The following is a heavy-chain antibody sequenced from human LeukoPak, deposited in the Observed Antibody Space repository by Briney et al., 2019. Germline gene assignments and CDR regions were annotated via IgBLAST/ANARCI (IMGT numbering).Heavy chain of an antibody. D-gene: IGHD6-6*01. Sequence: SETLSLTCTVSGGSISSGDYYWSWIRQPPGKGLEWIGFIYYSGSTHYNPSLKSRVIISVDTSKNQFSLRLTSVTAADTAVYYCARGAARFYYYGMDVWGQGTTVTVSS. CDR2: IYYSGST. CDR1: GGSISSGDYY. CDR3: ARGAARFYYYGMDV. J-gene: IGHJ6*02. V-gene: IGHV4-30-4*01.